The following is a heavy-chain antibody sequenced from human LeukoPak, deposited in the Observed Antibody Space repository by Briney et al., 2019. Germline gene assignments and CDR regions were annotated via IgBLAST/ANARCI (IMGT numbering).Heavy chain of an antibody. J-gene: IGHJ3*02. V-gene: IGHV1-69*01. CDR3: ARDQMATIIAFDI. CDR2: IIPIFGTA. Sequence: SSVKVSCKASGGTFSSYAISWVRQAPGQGLEWMGGIIPIFGTANYAHKFQGRVTITADESTSTAYMELSSLRSEDTAVYYCARDQMATIIAFDIWGQGTMVTVSS. CDR1: GGTFSSYA. D-gene: IGHD5-24*01.